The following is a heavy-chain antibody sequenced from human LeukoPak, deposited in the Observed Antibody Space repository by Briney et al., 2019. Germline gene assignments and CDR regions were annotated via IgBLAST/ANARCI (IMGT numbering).Heavy chain of an antibody. CDR3: ARGGSQFDY. CDR2: TQYRGST. Sequence: SETLSLTCSVSGASVSNDYCSWIRQTPEKGLEWIAYTQYRGSTFYNPSLRSRVTISLATSKNQFPLALASVTAADTAVYYCARGGSQFDYWGQGALVTVYS. J-gene: IGHJ4*02. D-gene: IGHD5-12*01. V-gene: IGHV4-59*02. CDR1: GASVSNDY.